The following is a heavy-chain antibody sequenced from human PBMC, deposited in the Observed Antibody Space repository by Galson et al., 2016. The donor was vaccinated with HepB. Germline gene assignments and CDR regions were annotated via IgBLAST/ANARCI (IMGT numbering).Heavy chain of an antibody. D-gene: IGHD1-7*01. CDR1: DYIFSAYW. Sequence: QSGAEVKKPGESLRISCQGSDYIFSAYWIGWVRQMPGKGLEWMGIINPGNSDTRHSPSFHGQVSISVDNAKRSLYLQMNSLRAEDTAMYYCVELPVVWGQGTLVTVSS. CDR3: VELPVV. V-gene: IGHV5-51*01. J-gene: IGHJ4*02. CDR2: INPGNSDT.